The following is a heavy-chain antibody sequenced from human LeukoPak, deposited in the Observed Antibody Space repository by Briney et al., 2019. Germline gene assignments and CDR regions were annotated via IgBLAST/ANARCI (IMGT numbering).Heavy chain of an antibody. CDR2: ISGSGGST. Sequence: GGSLRLSCAASGFTFSSYAMSWVRRAPGKGLEWVSAISGSGGSTYYADSVKGRFTISRDNSKNTLYLRMNSLRAEDTAVYYCAKVGDSSGYYSALFDYWGQGTLVTVSS. V-gene: IGHV3-23*01. J-gene: IGHJ4*02. D-gene: IGHD3-22*01. CDR1: GFTFSSYA. CDR3: AKVGDSSGYYSALFDY.